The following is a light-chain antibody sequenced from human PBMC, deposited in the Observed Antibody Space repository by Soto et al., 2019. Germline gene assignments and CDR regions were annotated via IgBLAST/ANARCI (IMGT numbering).Light chain of an antibody. CDR3: PQYGSSLLFT. CDR2: GAS. CDR1: QSVSSSY. Sequence: EIVLTQSPGTLSLSPGERATLSCRASQSVSSSYLAWYQQKPGQAPRRLIYGASSRATGIPDRFSGSGSGTDFTLTISRLEPEDFAVYYCPQYGSSLLFTFGPGTKVDIK. J-gene: IGKJ3*01. V-gene: IGKV3-20*01.